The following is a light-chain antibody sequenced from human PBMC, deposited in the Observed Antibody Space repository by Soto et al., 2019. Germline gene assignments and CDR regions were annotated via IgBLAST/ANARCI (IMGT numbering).Light chain of an antibody. J-gene: IGLJ1*01. CDR3: CSYAGSNTFYV. V-gene: IGLV2-11*01. Sequence: QSALTQPRSVSGSRGQSVTISCTGTTSDVGAYNSVSWYQHQPGKVPNLLIYDVTKRPSGVPDRFSGSKSGNTASLTISGLQADDEADYFCCSYAGSNTFYVFGTGTQLTVL. CDR1: TSDVGAYNS. CDR2: DVT.